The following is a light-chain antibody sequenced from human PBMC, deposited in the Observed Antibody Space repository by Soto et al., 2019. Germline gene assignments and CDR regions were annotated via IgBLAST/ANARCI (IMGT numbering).Light chain of an antibody. J-gene: IGKJ1*01. CDR2: GAS. Sequence: EIVMTQSPATLSLSPGERATLSCRASQSVSSNVAWYQQKPGQAPRLLIYGASTRATGIPASFSGSWSGTEFTLTISSLQSEDFAAYYCQQYENWPRTFGQGTKV. CDR1: QSVSSN. V-gene: IGKV3-15*01. CDR3: QQYENWPRT.